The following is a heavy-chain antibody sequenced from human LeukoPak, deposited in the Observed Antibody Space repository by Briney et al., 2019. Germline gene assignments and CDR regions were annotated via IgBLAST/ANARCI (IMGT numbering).Heavy chain of an antibody. CDR2: ISHDGNKK. CDR1: GFTFSGSG. V-gene: IGHV3-30*03. D-gene: IGHD3-10*01. CDR3: ARARVVDYYGSGPLYYFDY. Sequence: GGSLSLSCAASGFTFSGSGIHWVRQAPGRGLEWVAFISHDGNKKYFAGSVKGRFTISRVNSKNTLSLQMNSLRAEDTAVYYCARARVVDYYGSGPLYYFDYWGQGTLVTVSS. J-gene: IGHJ4*02.